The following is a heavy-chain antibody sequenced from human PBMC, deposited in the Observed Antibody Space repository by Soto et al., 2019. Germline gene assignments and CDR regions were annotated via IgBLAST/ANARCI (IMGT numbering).Heavy chain of an antibody. CDR1: GDSIGGYY. Sequence: SETLSLTCTVSGDSIGGYYWSWIRQPPGKGLEWIGYIYYTESPSYSDTTTYNPSLKSRVTISVDTAHNQFYLRLTSVTAADTAVYYCARGWFWSGSFNWFDPWGQGTLVTVSS. CDR2: IYYTESPSYSDT. J-gene: IGHJ5*02. D-gene: IGHD3-3*01. CDR3: ARGWFWSGSFNWFDP. V-gene: IGHV4-31*03.